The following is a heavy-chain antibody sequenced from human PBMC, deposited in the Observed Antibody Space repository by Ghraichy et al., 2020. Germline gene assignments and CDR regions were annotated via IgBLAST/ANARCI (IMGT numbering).Heavy chain of an antibody. Sequence: SVKVSCKASGGTFSSYAISWVRQAPGQGLEWMGGIIPIFGTANYAQKFQGRVTITADKSTSTAYMELSSLRSEDTAVYYCARGYQDYYDSSGYYFDYWGQGTLVTVSS. CDR3: ARGYQDYYDSSGYYFDY. CDR2: IIPIFGTA. V-gene: IGHV1-69*06. CDR1: GGTFSSYA. D-gene: IGHD3-22*01. J-gene: IGHJ4*02.